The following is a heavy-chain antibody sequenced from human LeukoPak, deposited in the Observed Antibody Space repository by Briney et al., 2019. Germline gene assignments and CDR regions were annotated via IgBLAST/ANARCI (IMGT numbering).Heavy chain of an antibody. V-gene: IGHV1-2*06. Sequence: ASVKVSCKASGYTFTGYYMHWVLQAPGQGLKWMGRINPNRGGTNYAQKFQGRVTMTRDTSISTAYMELSRLRSDDTAVYYCARDRRQGCSSTSCYAFDYWGQGTLVTVSS. CDR2: INPNRGGT. CDR3: ARDRRQGCSSTSCYAFDY. D-gene: IGHD2-2*01. J-gene: IGHJ4*02. CDR1: GYTFTGYY.